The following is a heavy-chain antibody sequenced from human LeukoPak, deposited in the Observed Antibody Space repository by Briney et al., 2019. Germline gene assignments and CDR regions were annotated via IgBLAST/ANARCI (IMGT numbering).Heavy chain of an antibody. Sequence: PGGSLRLSCAASGFTFSSYAMHWVRQAPGKGLEWVAVISYDGSNKYYADSVKGRFTISRDNSKNTLYLQMNSLRAEDTAVYYCARDMGMSSGVCDYWGQGTLVTVSS. D-gene: IGHD6-19*01. V-gene: IGHV3-30-3*01. CDR2: ISYDGSNK. CDR1: GFTFSSYA. J-gene: IGHJ4*02. CDR3: ARDMGMSSGVCDY.